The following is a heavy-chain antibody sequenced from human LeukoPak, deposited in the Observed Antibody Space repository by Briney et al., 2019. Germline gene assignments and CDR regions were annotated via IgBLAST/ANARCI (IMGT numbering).Heavy chain of an antibody. CDR2: IYYSGTT. CDR1: GGSISYYY. V-gene: IGHV4-59*08. CDR3: ARHSGDYGDYPNWFDP. J-gene: IGHJ5*02. D-gene: IGHD4-17*01. Sequence: SETLSLTCTVSGGSISYYYWSWIRQPPGEGLEWIGYIYYSGTTNYNPSLLSRVTISVDTSKNQFSLKLTSVTAADTAIYYCARHSGDYGDYPNWFDPWGQGTLVTVSS.